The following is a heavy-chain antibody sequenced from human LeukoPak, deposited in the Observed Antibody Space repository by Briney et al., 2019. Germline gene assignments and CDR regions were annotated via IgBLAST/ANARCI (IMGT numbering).Heavy chain of an antibody. CDR2: IKEDGSEK. D-gene: IGHD5-18*01. CDR1: GFAFSGYW. CDR3: ARGGYTRFDF. Sequence: QSGGSLRLSCAASGFAFSGYWMSWVRQAPGKGLEWVANIKEDGSEKYYVDSVKGRFTISRDNAKNSLYLQMNSLRAEDTAVYYCARGGYTRFDFRGQGTLVTVSS. J-gene: IGHJ4*02. V-gene: IGHV3-7*01.